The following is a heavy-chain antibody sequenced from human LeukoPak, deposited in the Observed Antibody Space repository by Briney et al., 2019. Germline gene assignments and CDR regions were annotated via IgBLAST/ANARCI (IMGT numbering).Heavy chain of an antibody. CDR3: ARPDYGGNRGAFDI. V-gene: IGHV1-18*01. J-gene: IGHJ3*02. Sequence: ASVKVSCKASGYIFTSYSIIWVRQAPGQGHEGMGWISAYNDNTNYAQKLQGRVTMTTDTSTSTAYMELRSLRSDDTAVYYCARPDYGGNRGAFDIWGQGTMVTVSS. D-gene: IGHD4-23*01. CDR1: GYIFTSYS. CDR2: ISAYNDNT.